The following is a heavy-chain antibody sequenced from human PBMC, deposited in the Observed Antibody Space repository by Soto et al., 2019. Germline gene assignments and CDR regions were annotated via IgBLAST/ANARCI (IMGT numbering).Heavy chain of an antibody. J-gene: IGHJ4*02. CDR3: ARGRYGDY. CDR1: GYAFTTYG. D-gene: IGHD1-1*01. V-gene: IGHV1-18*01. CDR2: ISAHNGNT. Sequence: QVHLVQSGAEVKKPGASVKVSCKGSGYAFTTYGITWVRQAPGQGLEWMGWISAHNGNTNYAQKPQGKGTVTRDRSTSTAYMELRSLRSDDTAVYYCARGRYGDYWGQGALVTVSS.